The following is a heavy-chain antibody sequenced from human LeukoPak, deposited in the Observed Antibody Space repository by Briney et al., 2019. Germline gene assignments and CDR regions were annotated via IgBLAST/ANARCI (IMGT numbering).Heavy chain of an antibody. V-gene: IGHV4-4*02. CDR2: IHRSGSP. D-gene: IGHD1-14*01. CDR3: AREILGGFNPGAY. J-gene: IGHJ4*02. Sequence: SETLSLTCTVSLDXTTSNFWSWVRQPPGKGQEWIGEIHRSGSPNYNPSLQSRVTISIDRSRNQIALELSSVTAADTAVYYCAREILGGFNPGAYWGQGTLVTVSS. CDR1: LDXTTSNF.